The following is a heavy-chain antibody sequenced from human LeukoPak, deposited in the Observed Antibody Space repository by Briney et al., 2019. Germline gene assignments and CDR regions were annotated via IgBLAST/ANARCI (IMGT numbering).Heavy chain of an antibody. D-gene: IGHD1-26*01. CDR2: MNPNSGNT. J-gene: IGHJ3*02. CDR1: GYTFTSYD. V-gene: IGHV1-8*01. Sequence: ASVKVSCKASGYTFTSYDINWVRQATGQGLEGMGWMNPNSGNTGYAQKFQGRVTMTRNTSISTAYMELSSLRSEDTAVYYCARDGPGGSYSDDAFDIWGQGTMVTVSS. CDR3: ARDGPGGSYSDDAFDI.